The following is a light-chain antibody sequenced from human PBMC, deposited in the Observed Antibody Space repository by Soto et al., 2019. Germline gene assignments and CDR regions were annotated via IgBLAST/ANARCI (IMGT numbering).Light chain of an antibody. J-gene: IGLJ1*01. CDR3: SSYTGSSTYV. Sequence: QSLLTQPASVSGSPGQSITISCTGTSSDVGGYNYVSWYQQYPGKAPKLMIYDVSNRPSGVSNRFSGSKSGNTASLTISGLQAEDESDYYCSSYTGSSTYVFGTGTKLTVL. CDR1: SSDVGGYNY. CDR2: DVS. V-gene: IGLV2-14*01.